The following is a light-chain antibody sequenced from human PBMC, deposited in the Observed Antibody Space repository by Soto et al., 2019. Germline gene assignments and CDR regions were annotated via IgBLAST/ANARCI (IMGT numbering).Light chain of an antibody. CDR2: RDH. CDR3: AAWDDSLNGYVV. Sequence: QSVLTQPPSASGTPGQRVTISCSGSRYNIGSNTVNWYQQVPGTAPRLLIHRDHQRPSGVPDRFSGSKSGTSASLAISGLQSEDEADYYCAAWDDSLNGYVVFGGGTKLT. CDR1: RYNIGSNT. J-gene: IGLJ2*01. V-gene: IGLV1-44*01.